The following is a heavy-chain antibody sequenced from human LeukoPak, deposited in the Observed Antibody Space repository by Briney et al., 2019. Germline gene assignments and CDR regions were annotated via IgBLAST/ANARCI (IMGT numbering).Heavy chain of an antibody. CDR3: ARYVRGLMPTYFDH. J-gene: IGHJ4*02. Sequence: SETLSLTCTVSCDSITNYYWSWIRQPPGKGLEWIGYIYYSGTTDYNPSLKSRVSISVDTSKKQLSLKLSSVTAADTAVYYCARYVRGLMPTYFDHWGQGTLVTVSS. CDR2: IYYSGTT. CDR1: CDSITNYY. V-gene: IGHV4-59*01. D-gene: IGHD3-10*01.